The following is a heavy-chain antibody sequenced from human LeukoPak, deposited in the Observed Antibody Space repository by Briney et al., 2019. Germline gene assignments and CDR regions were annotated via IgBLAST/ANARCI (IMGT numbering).Heavy chain of an antibody. J-gene: IGHJ4*02. CDR3: ARSHHMVRGVFDY. Sequence: PGESLKISCKGSGYSFTSYCIGWVRQMPGKGLEWMGIVYPGDSDTRYSPSFQGQVTISADKSISTAYLQWSSLKASDTAMYYCARSHHMVRGVFDYWGQGTLVTVSS. D-gene: IGHD3-10*01. CDR2: VYPGDSDT. V-gene: IGHV5-51*01. CDR1: GYSFTSYC.